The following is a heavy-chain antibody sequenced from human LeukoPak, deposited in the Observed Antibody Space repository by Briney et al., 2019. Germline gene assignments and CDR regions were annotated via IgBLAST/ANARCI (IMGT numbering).Heavy chain of an antibody. CDR2: IWYDGSNK. CDR3: AKDQARNYYDSSGFDY. CDR1: GFTFSSYG. Sequence: GGSLRLSCAASGFTFSSYGMHWVRQAPGKGLEWVAVIWYDGSNKYYADSVKGRFTISRVYSKNTLYLQMNSLRAEDTAVYYCAKDQARNYYDSSGFDYWGQGTLVTVSS. V-gene: IGHV3-33*06. J-gene: IGHJ4*02. D-gene: IGHD3-22*01.